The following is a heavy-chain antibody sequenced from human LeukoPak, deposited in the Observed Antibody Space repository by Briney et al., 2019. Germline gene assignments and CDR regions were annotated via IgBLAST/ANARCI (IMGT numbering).Heavy chain of an antibody. CDR1: GFTFGDYA. V-gene: IGHV3-49*04. J-gene: IGHJ4*02. D-gene: IGHD3-22*01. Sequence: GGSLRLSCTASGFTFGDYAMSWVRQAPGKGLEWVGFIRSKAYGGTTEYAASVKGRFTISRDDSKSIADLQMNSLKTEDTAVYYCTRDGAPTYYDSSGYYSWGQGTLVTVSS. CDR3: TRDGAPTYYDSSGYYS. CDR2: IRSKAYGGTT.